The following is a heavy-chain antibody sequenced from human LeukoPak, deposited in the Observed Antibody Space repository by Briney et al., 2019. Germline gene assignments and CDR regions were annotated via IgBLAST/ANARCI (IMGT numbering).Heavy chain of an antibody. CDR2: ISWNSGSI. V-gene: IGHV3-9*01. Sequence: GGSLRLSCAASGFTFDDYAMPWVRQAPGKGLEWVSGISWNSGSIGYADSVKGRFTISRDNAKNSLYLQMNSPRAEDTALYYCAKGRGSYDYYGMDVWGQGTTVTVSS. D-gene: IGHD1-26*01. CDR1: GFTFDDYA. J-gene: IGHJ6*02. CDR3: AKGRGSYDYYGMDV.